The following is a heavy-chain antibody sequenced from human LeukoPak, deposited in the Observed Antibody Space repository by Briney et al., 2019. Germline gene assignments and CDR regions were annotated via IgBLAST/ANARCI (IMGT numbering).Heavy chain of an antibody. CDR1: GDSISSTTSY. J-gene: IGHJ4*02. CDR2: IYYRGST. D-gene: IGHD1-7*01. CDR3: ARRGIIGTTVEY. V-gene: IGHV4-39*01. Sequence: SETLSLTCTVSGDSISSTTSYWAWIRQPPGKGLEWIGNIYYRGSTYNNPSLKSRVTISVDTSNNQFSLKLSSVTAADTAVYYCARRGIIGTTVEYWGQGTLVTVSS.